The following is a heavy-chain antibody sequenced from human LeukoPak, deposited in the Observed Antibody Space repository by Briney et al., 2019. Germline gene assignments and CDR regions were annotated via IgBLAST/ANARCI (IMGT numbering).Heavy chain of an antibody. CDR3: ARGWQYYDFWSGYYTGRPNGMDV. CDR2: INHSGST. J-gene: IGHJ6*02. Sequence: DPSETLSLTCAVYGGSFSGYYWSWIRQPPGKGLEWIGEINHSGSTNYNPSLKSRVTISVDTSKNQFSPKLSSVTAADTAVYYCARGWQYYDFWSGYYTGRPNGMDVWGQGTTVTVSS. V-gene: IGHV4-34*01. D-gene: IGHD3-3*01. CDR1: GGSFSGYY.